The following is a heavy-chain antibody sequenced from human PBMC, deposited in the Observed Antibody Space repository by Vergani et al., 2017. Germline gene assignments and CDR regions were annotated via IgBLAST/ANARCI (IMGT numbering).Heavy chain of an antibody. D-gene: IGHD3-22*01. J-gene: IGHJ4*02. CDR1: GFTFSSYS. CDR2: ISSSSSTI. CDR3: ARVADSSGYKPPFDY. Sequence: EVQLVESGGGLVQPGGSLRLSCAASGFTFSSYSMNWVRQAPGKGLEWVSYISSSSSTIYYADSVKGRFTISRDNAKNSLYLQMNSLRAEDTAVYYCARVADSSGYKPPFDYWGQGTLVTVSS. V-gene: IGHV3-48*01.